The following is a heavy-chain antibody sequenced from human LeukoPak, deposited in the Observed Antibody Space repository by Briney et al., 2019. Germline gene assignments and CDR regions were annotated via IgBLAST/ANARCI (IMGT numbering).Heavy chain of an antibody. CDR3: ARGEQQLVYFDY. Sequence: SETLSLTCAVYGGSFSGYYWSWIRQPPGKGLEWIGEINHSGSTNYNPSLKSRVTISADTSKNQFSLKLSSVTAADTAVYYCARGEQQLVYFDYWGQGTLVTVSS. CDR1: GGSFSGYY. V-gene: IGHV4-34*01. D-gene: IGHD6-13*01. CDR2: INHSGST. J-gene: IGHJ4*02.